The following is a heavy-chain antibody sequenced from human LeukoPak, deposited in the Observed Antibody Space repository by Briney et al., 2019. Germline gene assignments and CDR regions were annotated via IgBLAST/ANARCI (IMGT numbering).Heavy chain of an antibody. CDR3: ACSSNYYDSSGYYLDY. CDR1: GGSISSYY. D-gene: IGHD3-22*01. V-gene: IGHV4-4*07. CDR2: IYTSGST. Sequence: SETLPLTCTVSGGSISSYYWSWIRQPAGKGLEWIGRIYTSGSTNYNPSLKSRVTMSVDTSKNQFSLKLSSVTAADTAVYYCACSSNYYDSSGYYLDYWGQGTLVTVSS. J-gene: IGHJ4*02.